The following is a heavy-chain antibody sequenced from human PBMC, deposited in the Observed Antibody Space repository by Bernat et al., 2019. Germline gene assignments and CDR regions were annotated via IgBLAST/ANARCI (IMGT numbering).Heavy chain of an antibody. D-gene: IGHD4-17*01. CDR1: GGSISSYY. V-gene: IGHV4-59*01. J-gene: IGHJ1*01. Sequence: QVRLQESGPGLVKPSETLSLTCTVSGGSISSYYWSWIRQTPGKGLEWIGCIYYSVSTNYNPSLKSRVTVSLDTSKNQFSLKLSSVTDADTAVYYCARAMGTFGDYGYFQHWGQGTLVTVSS. CDR3: ARAMGTFGDYGYFQH. CDR2: IYYSVST.